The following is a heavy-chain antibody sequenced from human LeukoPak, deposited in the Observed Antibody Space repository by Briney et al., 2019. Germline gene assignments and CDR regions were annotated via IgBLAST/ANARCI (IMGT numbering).Heavy chain of an antibody. J-gene: IGHJ3*02. V-gene: IGHV6-1*01. CDR2: TYYRYKWYN. CDR3: TRDELGGAAFNI. Sequence: SQTLPLTCAISGDSVSTNKAAWNWIRKSPSRGREWLGRTYYRYKWYNDYAVSVKSRISINTDTSKNQLSLQLNSVTPADTAVYYCTRDELGGAAFNIWGQGTMVTVSS. CDR1: GDSVSTNKAA. D-gene: IGHD7-27*01.